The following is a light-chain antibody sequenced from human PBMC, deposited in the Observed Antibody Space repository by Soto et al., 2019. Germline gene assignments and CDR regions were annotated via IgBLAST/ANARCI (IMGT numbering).Light chain of an antibody. CDR1: QTIFRTSNNKDY. V-gene: IGKV4-1*01. CDR3: QQANSFPWT. Sequence: DIVLTQSPDSLAVSLGETATIHCRSSQTIFRTSNNKDYLAWYQQRPGQPPKLLIYWASTRESGVPDRFSGAGSGTEFTLTISSLQPEDFATYYCQQANSFPWTFGQGTKVEIK. CDR2: WAS. J-gene: IGKJ1*01.